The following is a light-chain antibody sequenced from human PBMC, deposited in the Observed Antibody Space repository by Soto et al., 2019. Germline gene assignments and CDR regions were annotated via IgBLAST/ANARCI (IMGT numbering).Light chain of an antibody. CDR1: QSVSSSF. J-gene: IGKJ1*01. Sequence: EIVLTQSPGTLSLSPGERATLSCRASQSVSSSFLAWYQHKPGQAPRLLIYATSIRATGIPDRFSGSGSGTDFTLTISRLEPEDFAVYYCQQYDSSPWTFGQGTKVEIK. CDR2: ATS. V-gene: IGKV3-20*01. CDR3: QQYDSSPWT.